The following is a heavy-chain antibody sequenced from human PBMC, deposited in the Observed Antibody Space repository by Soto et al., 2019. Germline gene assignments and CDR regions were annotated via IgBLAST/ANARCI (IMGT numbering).Heavy chain of an antibody. V-gene: IGHV1-2*04. CDR3: ARATAYDFWSGYYRSYGLDV. Sequence: VQLVQSGAEVKSPGASVRVSCTTSGYTFTGYLIHWVRQAPGQGLEWMGWINPNSGDTSYSQKFQGWVTMARDTSISTAYMELSRLRSDDTAVYYCARATAYDFWSGYYRSYGLDVWGQGTTVTV. CDR1: GYTFTGYL. J-gene: IGHJ6*02. CDR2: INPNSGDT. D-gene: IGHD3-3*01.